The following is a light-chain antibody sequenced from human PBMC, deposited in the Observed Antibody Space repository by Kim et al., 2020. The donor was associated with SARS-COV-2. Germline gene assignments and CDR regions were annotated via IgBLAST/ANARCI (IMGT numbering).Light chain of an antibody. J-gene: IGLJ1*01. CDR3: SSYAGSPSYV. V-gene: IGLV2-8*01. Sequence: QSALTQPPSASGSPGQSVTISCTGTSSDIGAYNYVSWYQQYPGKAPKLMIYEVNKRPSGVPDRFSGSKSGNTASLTVSGLQAEDEADYYCSSYAGSPSYVCGTGTKVTVL. CDR2: EVN. CDR1: SSDIGAYNY.